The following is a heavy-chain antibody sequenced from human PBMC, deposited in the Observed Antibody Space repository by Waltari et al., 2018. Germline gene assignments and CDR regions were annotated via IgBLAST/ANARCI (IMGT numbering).Heavy chain of an antibody. V-gene: IGHV4-34*01. CDR3: ARVLEGYGIEYYGMDV. Sequence: QVQLQQWRAGLLKPSETLSLTCAVYGWPFSGYYWSWIRQPPVKGLEWIGEINHSGSTNYNPSLKSRVTISVDTSKNQFSLKLSSVTAADTAVYYCARVLEGYGIEYYGMDVWGQGTTVTVSS. CDR1: GWPFSGYY. J-gene: IGHJ6*02. CDR2: INHSGST. D-gene: IGHD5-12*01.